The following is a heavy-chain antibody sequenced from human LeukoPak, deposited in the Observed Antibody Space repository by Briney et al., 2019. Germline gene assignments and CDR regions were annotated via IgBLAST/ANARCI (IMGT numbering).Heavy chain of an antibody. V-gene: IGHV3-9*01. Sequence: GRSLRLSCAASGFTFDDYAMPWVRQAPGKGLEWVSGISWNSGSIGYADSVKGRFTISRDNAKNSLYLQMNSLRAEDTALYYCAKSPGVGATRTFFDYWGQGTLVTVSS. J-gene: IGHJ4*02. CDR1: GFTFDDYA. D-gene: IGHD1-26*01. CDR3: AKSPGVGATRTFFDY. CDR2: ISWNSGSI.